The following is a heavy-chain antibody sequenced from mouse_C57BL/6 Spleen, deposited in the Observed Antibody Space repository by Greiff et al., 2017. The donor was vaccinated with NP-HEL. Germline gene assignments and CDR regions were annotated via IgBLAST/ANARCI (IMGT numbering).Heavy chain of an antibody. V-gene: IGHV1-52*01. J-gene: IGHJ2*01. Sequence: VKLQQPGAELVRPGSSVKLSCKASGYTFTSYWMHWVKQRPIQGLEWIGNIDPSDSEPHYNKKFKDKATLTVEKSSSTAYMQLSSLTSEDSAVYYCAREEGNGGFFDYWGQGTTLTVSS. CDR2: IDPSDSEP. CDR3: AREEGNGGFFDY. CDR1: GYTFTSYW. D-gene: IGHD2-1*01.